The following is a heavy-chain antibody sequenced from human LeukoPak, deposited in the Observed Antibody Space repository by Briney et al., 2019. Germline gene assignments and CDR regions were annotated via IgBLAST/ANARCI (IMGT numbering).Heavy chain of an antibody. CDR3: ARGLSYSSSWYAVGWFDP. D-gene: IGHD6-13*01. J-gene: IGHJ5*02. CDR2: INHSGST. CDR1: GGSFSGYY. Sequence: SETLSLTCAVYGGSFSGYYWSWIRQPPGKGLEWIGEINHSGSTNYNPSLKSRVTISVDTSKNQFSLKLSSVTAADTAVYYCARGLSYSSSWYAVGWFDPWGQGTLVTVFS. V-gene: IGHV4-34*01.